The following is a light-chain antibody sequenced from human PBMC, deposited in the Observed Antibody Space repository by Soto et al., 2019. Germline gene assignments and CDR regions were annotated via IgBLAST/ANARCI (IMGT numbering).Light chain of an antibody. J-gene: IGKJ1*01. V-gene: IGKV1-9*01. CDR1: QGVSSD. CDR2: RAS. Sequence: DIQLTQSPSFLSASVGARVTITCRASQGVSSDLVWYQQKPGKAPKLLIYRASILQSGVPSTFSGSGSGTEFTLTISSLQPEDFATYYCQQFKSYPRTFGQGTKVEIK. CDR3: QQFKSYPRT.